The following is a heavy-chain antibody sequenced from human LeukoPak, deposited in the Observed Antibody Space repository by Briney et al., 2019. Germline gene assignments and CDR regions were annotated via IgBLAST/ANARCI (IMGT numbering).Heavy chain of an antibody. D-gene: IGHD4-17*01. J-gene: IGHJ3*02. CDR1: GYTFTGYY. Sequence: GASVKVSCKASGYTFTGYYMHWVRQAPGQGLEWMGWINPNSGGTNYAQKFQGWVTMTRDTSISTAYMELSRLRSDDTAVYYCARGRGSSLGDYLGRAFDIWGQGTMVTVSS. V-gene: IGHV1-2*04. CDR2: INPNSGGT. CDR3: ARGRGSSLGDYLGRAFDI.